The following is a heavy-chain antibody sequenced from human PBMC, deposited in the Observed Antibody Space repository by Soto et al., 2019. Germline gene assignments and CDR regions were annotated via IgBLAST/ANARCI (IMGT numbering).Heavy chain of an antibody. D-gene: IGHD3-3*01. J-gene: IGHJ5*02. Sequence: ASVTVSCQASGYTFTGYYMHWVRQAPGQGLEWMGWINPNSGGTNYAQKFQGWVTMTRDTSISTAYMELSRLRSDDTAVYYCARDRSGFLEWFFDPWGQGTLVTVSS. CDR1: GYTFTGYY. CDR3: ARDRSGFLEWFFDP. CDR2: INPNSGGT. V-gene: IGHV1-2*04.